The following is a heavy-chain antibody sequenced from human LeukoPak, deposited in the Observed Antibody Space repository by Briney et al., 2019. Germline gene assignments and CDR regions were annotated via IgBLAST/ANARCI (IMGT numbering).Heavy chain of an antibody. V-gene: IGHV4-4*07. CDR1: GGSISNYY. D-gene: IGHD4-17*01. CDR3: ARNRDYGENFDY. Sequence: SETLSLTCTVSGGSISNYYWTWIRQPAGKGLEWIGHVYSSGSTNDNPSLKSRVTISVDTSKNQFSLKLSSVTAADTAVYYCARNRDYGENFDYWGQGTLVTVSS. J-gene: IGHJ4*02. CDR2: VYSSGST.